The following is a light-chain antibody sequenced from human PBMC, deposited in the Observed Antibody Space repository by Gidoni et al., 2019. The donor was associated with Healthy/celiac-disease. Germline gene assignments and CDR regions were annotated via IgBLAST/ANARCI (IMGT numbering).Light chain of an antibody. J-gene: IGKJ4*01. CDR3: QQSYSTSALT. CDR2: AAS. Sequence: DIQMTHSPSSLSASVGDRVTITCRASQSISSYLNWYQQKPGKAPKLLIYAASSLQSGVPSRFSGSGSGTDFTLTISSLQPEDFATYYCQQSYSTSALTFXGXTKVEIK. CDR1: QSISSY. V-gene: IGKV1-39*01.